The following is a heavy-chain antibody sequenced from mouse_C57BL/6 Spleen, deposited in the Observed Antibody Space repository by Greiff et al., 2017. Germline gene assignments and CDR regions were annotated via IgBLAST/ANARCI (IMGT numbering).Heavy chain of an antibody. CDR2: INPNNGGT. CDR1: GYTFTDYY. V-gene: IGHV1-26*01. J-gene: IGHJ3*01. CDR3: ARRYDGSSYGFAY. D-gene: IGHD1-1*01. Sequence: EVQLQQSGPELVKPGASVKISCKASGYTFTDYYMNWVKQSPGKSLEWIGDINPNNGGTSYNQKFKGKATLTVDKSSSTAYMELRSLTSEDSAVYCCARRYDGSSYGFAYWGQGTLVTVSA.